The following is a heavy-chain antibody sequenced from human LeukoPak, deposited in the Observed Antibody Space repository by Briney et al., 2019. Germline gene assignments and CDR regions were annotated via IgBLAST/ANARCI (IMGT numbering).Heavy chain of an antibody. V-gene: IGHV1-2*06. CDR1: GYTFTGYY. Sequence: ASVKVSCKASGYTFTGYYMHWVRQAPGQGLEWMGRINPNSGVTNYAQKFQGRVTMTRDTSITTAYMEVSRLRSDDTAVYYCARAKELPRGFDYWGQGTLVTVSS. CDR3: ARAKELPRGFDY. D-gene: IGHD5-24*01. J-gene: IGHJ4*02. CDR2: INPNSGVT.